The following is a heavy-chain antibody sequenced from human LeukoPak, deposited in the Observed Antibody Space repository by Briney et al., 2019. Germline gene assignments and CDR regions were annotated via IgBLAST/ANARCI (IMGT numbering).Heavy chain of an antibody. CDR3: ARGSRYFARFSDY. V-gene: IGHV4-34*01. CDR1: GGSFSGYY. D-gene: IGHD3-9*01. CDR2: INHSGST. J-gene: IGHJ4*02. Sequence: PSETLSLTCAVYGGSFSGYYWSWIRQPPEKGLEWIGEINHSGSTNYNPSLKSRVTISVDTSKNQFSLKLSSVTAADTAVYYCARGSRYFARFSDYWGQGTLVTVSS.